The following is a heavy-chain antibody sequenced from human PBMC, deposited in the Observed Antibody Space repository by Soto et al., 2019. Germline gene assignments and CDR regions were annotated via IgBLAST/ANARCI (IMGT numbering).Heavy chain of an antibody. CDR2: IYYSGST. CDR1: GGSISSYY. D-gene: IGHD3-10*01. CDR3: ARSHLTYYYGSGSYSSLYYFDY. Sequence: SETLSLTCTVSGGSISSYYWSWIRQPPGKGLEWIGYIYYSGSTNYNPSLKSRVTISVDTSKNQFSLNLSSVTAADTAVYYCARSHLTYYYGSGSYSSLYYFDYWGKGSLVTVSS. J-gene: IGHJ4*02. V-gene: IGHV4-59*01.